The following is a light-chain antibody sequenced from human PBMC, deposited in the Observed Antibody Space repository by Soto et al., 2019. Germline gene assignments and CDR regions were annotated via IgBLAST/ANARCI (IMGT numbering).Light chain of an antibody. CDR3: QQYMSSVT. CDR2: VVS. Sequence: EIVLTQSPGSLSLSPGERATLSCRASQSVDKTFFAWYQKKPGQAPRLLRYVVSKRATGLPDRFSGSGAGTVFTLTISRLEPEDFAVYYCQQYMSSVTFGQGTRVEFK. J-gene: IGKJ1*01. CDR1: QSVDKTF. V-gene: IGKV3-20*01.